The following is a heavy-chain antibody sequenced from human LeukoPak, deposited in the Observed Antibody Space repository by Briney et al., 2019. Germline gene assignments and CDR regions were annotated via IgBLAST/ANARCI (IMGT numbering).Heavy chain of an antibody. J-gene: IGHJ6*03. CDR1: GGSISSGSYY. CDR3: ARTKAETDPYYYYYYYMDV. Sequence: SETLSLTCTVSGGSISSGSYYWSWIRQPPGKGLEWIGEINHSGSTNYNPSLKSRVTISVDTSKNQFSLKLSSVTAADTAVYYCARTKAETDPYYYYYYYMDVWGRGTTVTVSS. CDR2: INHSGST. V-gene: IGHV4-39*07.